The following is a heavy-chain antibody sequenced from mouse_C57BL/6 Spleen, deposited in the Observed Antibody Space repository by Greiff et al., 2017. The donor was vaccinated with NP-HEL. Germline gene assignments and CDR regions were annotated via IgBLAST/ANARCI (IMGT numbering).Heavy chain of an antibody. CDR3: ARLAYYSNYYAMDY. Sequence: VKLMESGPELVKPGASVKISCKASGYAFSSSWMNWVKQRPGKGLEWIGRIYPGDGDTNYNGKFKGKATLTADKSSSTAYMQLSSLTSEDSAVYFCARLAYYSNYYAMDYWGQGTSVTVSS. V-gene: IGHV1-82*01. J-gene: IGHJ4*01. D-gene: IGHD2-5*01. CDR2: IYPGDGDT. CDR1: GYAFSSSW.